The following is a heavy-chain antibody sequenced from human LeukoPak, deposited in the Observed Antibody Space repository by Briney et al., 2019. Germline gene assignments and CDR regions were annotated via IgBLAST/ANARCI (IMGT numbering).Heavy chain of an antibody. V-gene: IGHV3-30*02. CDR3: STLGDYYYYYMDV. J-gene: IGHJ6*03. D-gene: IGHD2-15*01. CDR1: GFTFSSYG. Sequence: GGSLRLSCAASGFTFSSYGMHWVRQAPGKGLEWVAFIRYDGSNKYYADSVKGRFTTSRDNSKNTLYLQMNSLRTEDTAVYYCSTLGDYYYYYMDVWGKGTTVTVSS. CDR2: IRYDGSNK.